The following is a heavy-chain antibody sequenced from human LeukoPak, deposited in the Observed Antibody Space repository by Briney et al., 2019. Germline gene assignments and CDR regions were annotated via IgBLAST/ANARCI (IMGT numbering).Heavy chain of an antibody. J-gene: IGHJ5*02. CDR2: IRYDGSNK. Sequence: PGGSLRLSCAASGFTFSSYGMHWVRQAPGKGLEWVAFIRYDGSNKYYADSVKGRFTISRDNSKNTLYLQMNSLRAEDTAVYYYAKIGVGANWFDPWGQGTLVTVSS. V-gene: IGHV3-30*02. CDR3: AKIGVGANWFDP. CDR1: GFTFSSYG. D-gene: IGHD1-26*01.